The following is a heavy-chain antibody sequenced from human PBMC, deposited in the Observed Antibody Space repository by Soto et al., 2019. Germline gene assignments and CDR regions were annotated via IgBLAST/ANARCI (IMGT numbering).Heavy chain of an antibody. Sequence: QVQLQESGPGLVKPSGTLSLTCAVSSGSISSSNWWSWVRQPPGKGLEWIGEIYQSGSTNYNPSLKSRVTLPVDKSKNQFSLTLSSVTAADPAVYYCAAWVHGSGSYYFGYWGQGTLVTVSS. CDR3: AAWVHGSGSYYFGY. J-gene: IGHJ4*02. V-gene: IGHV4-4*02. CDR2: IYQSGST. CDR1: SGSISSSNW. D-gene: IGHD3-10*01.